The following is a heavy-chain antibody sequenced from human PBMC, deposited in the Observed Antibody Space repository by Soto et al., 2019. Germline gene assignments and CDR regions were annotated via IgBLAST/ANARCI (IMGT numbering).Heavy chain of an antibody. J-gene: IGHJ4*02. V-gene: IGHV1-18*01. CDR1: GYTFTSYG. CDR3: ARDWAADGPFDY. Sequence: QVQLVQSGAEVKKPGASVKVSCKASGYTFTSYGISWVRQAPGQGLEGMGWISAYNGNTNYAQKLQGRVTMTTETSTSTPYMELRSLRSYDTAVYYCARDWAADGPFDYWGQGTLVTVSS. D-gene: IGHD6-13*01. CDR2: ISAYNGNT.